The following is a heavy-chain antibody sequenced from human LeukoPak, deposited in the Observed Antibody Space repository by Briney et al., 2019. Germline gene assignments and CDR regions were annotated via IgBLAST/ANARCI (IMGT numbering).Heavy chain of an antibody. Sequence: PGGSLRLSCAASGFTFSSYWMSWVRQAPGKGLEWVANIKQDGSGKYYVDSVKGRFTISRDNAKNSLYLQMNSLRAEDTAVYYCARVTEYASSYGYYYYYGMDVWGQGTTVTVSS. CDR2: IKQDGSGK. D-gene: IGHD5-18*01. J-gene: IGHJ6*02. CDR1: GFTFSSYW. V-gene: IGHV3-7*01. CDR3: ARVTEYASSYGYYYYYGMDV.